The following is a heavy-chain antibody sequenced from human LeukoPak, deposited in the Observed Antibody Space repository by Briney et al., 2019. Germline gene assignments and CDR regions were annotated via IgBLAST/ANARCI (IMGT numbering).Heavy chain of an antibody. CDR3: AGLGIYSSSC. CDR2: IDPSDSYT. Sequence: GESLRISCKGSGYIFTTYWISWVRQMPGKGLEWMGRIDPSDSYTKYSPSFQGHVTISADKSISTAYLQWSSLKASDTAMYYCAGLGIYSSSCWGQGTLVSVSS. CDR1: GYIFTTYW. J-gene: IGHJ4*02. V-gene: IGHV5-10-1*01. D-gene: IGHD6-13*01.